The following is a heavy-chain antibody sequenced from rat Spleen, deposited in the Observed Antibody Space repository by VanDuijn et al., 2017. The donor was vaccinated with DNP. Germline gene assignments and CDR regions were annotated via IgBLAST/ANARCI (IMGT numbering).Heavy chain of an antibody. CDR1: GFTFSDYN. J-gene: IGHJ1*01. CDR3: ARPGYCSYRPHWYFDF. V-gene: IGHV5-7*01. Sequence: EVQLVESGGGLVQPGRSLKLSCAASGFTFSDYNMAWVRQAPKKGLEWVANIFYDGRSTYYRDSVKGRFTISRDNAESTLYLQIDSLGSEDTASYYCARPGYCSYRPHWYFDFWGPGTMVTVSS. D-gene: IGHD1-12*03. CDR2: IFYDGRST.